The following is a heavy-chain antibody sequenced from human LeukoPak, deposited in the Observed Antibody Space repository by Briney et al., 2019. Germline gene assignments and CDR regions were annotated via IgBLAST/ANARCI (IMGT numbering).Heavy chain of an antibody. CDR2: ISYDGSNK. Sequence: PGRSLRLSCAASGFTFTSYGMHWVRQAPGKGLEWVAVISYDGSNKYYADSVKGRFTISRDNSKNTLYLQMNSLRAEDTAVYYCAKDNVGATNYYYYGVDVWGQGTTATVSS. D-gene: IGHD1-26*01. CDR1: GFTFTSYG. CDR3: AKDNVGATNYYYYGVDV. J-gene: IGHJ6*02. V-gene: IGHV3-30*18.